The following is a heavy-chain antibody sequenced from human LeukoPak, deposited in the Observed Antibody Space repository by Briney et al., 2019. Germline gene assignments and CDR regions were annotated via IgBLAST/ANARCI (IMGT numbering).Heavy chain of an antibody. CDR1: GFTFSSYW. D-gene: IGHD3-3*02. CDR2: IKQDGNEK. Sequence: GGSLRLSCAASGFTFSSYWMTWVRQAPGKGLEWVASIKQDGNEKYYVDSVKGRSTISRDNARNSLYLQMSSLRADDTAVYYCARDGAFRIYDYWGQGTLVTVSS. J-gene: IGHJ4*02. V-gene: IGHV3-7*01. CDR3: ARDGAFRIYDY.